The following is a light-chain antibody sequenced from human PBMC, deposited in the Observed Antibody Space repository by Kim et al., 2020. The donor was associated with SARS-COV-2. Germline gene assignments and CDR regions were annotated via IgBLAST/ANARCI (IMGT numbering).Light chain of an antibody. CDR2: TYK. CDR1: CSNVGRNT. Sequence: GQSLSLSCSGSCSNVGRNTINWYQQLPRTAPKFPIVTYKDRTSAVPDRFSCSKSGTSASLAISGLESEDEADDYCATRDDGLDGWVFGGGTQLTVL. J-gene: IGLJ3*02. CDR3: ATRDDGLDGWV. V-gene: IGLV1-44*01.